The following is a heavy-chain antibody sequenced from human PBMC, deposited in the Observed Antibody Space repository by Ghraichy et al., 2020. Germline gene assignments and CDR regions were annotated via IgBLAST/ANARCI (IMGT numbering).Heavy chain of an antibody. CDR3: TTDPPLRLGATTPDY. CDR1: GFTFSNAW. CDR2: IKSKTDGGTT. Sequence: GGSLRLSCAASGFTFSNAWMSWVRQAPGKGLEWVGRIKSKTDGGTTDYAAPVKGRFTISRDDSKNTLYLQMNSLKTEDTAVYYCTTDPPLRLGATTPDYWGQGTLVTVSS. V-gene: IGHV3-15*01. D-gene: IGHD1-26*01. J-gene: IGHJ4*02.